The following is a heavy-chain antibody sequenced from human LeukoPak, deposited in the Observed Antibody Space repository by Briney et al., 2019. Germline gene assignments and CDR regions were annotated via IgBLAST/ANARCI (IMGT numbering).Heavy chain of an antibody. CDR1: GFTFSSYV. CDR2: ISVSGGST. Sequence: GRSLRLSCAASGFTFSSYVMSWVRQAPGKGLEWVSSISVSGGSTYYADSVKGRFTSSRDNSKNTLYLQMNSLRAEDTAVYYCAKDRSGEDYWGQGTLVTVSS. V-gene: IGHV3-23*01. D-gene: IGHD6-19*01. CDR3: AKDRSGEDY. J-gene: IGHJ4*02.